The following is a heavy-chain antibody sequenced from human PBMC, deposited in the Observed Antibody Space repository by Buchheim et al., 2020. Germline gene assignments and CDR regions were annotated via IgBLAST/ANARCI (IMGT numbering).Heavy chain of an antibody. Sequence: QITLKESGPTLVKPTQTLTLTCTFSGFSLSTSEMAVGWIRQPPGKALEWLALIYWDDDKRYSPSLKSRLTITKDTSKHQVVLTMTNMDPVDTATYYCAHSRASYYYGSGSYYKGPAEYFQHWGQGTL. J-gene: IGHJ1*01. V-gene: IGHV2-5*02. CDR2: IYWDDDK. CDR3: AHSRASYYYGSGSYYKGPAEYFQH. D-gene: IGHD3-10*01. CDR1: GFSLSTSEMA.